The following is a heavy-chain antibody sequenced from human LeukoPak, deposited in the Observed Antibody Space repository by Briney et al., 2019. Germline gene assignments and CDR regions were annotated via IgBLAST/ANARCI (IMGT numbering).Heavy chain of an antibody. Sequence: SETLSLTCTVSGGSVSSGSYCWSWIRQPPGKGLEWIGYIYYSGSTNYNPSLKSRVTISVDTSKNQFSLKLSSVTAADTAVYYCARDPRYCSGGSCYRTYGMDVWGQGTTVTVSS. V-gene: IGHV4-61*01. CDR2: IYYSGST. CDR1: GGSVSSGSYC. CDR3: ARDPRYCSGGSCYRTYGMDV. J-gene: IGHJ6*02. D-gene: IGHD2-15*01.